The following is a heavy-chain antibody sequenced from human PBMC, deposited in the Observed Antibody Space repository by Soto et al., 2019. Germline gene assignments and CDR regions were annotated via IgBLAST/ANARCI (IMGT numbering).Heavy chain of an antibody. J-gene: IGHJ4*02. D-gene: IGHD6-13*01. CDR1: GVTVSSTY. CDR3: TRHPPTSSWPTALDY. V-gene: IGHV3-53*02. CDR2: LYGGGTT. Sequence: EVQLVETGGGWIQPGGSLKLSCAASGVTVSSTYMSWVRQAPGKGLEWVSVLYGGGTTYYAGSVKGRFTISRDNSENTLYLQLDSLRAEDAAVYYCTRHPPTSSWPTALDYWCQGALVTVSS.